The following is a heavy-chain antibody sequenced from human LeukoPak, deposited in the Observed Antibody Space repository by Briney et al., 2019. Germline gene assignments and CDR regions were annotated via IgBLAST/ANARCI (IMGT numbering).Heavy chain of an antibody. CDR2: ISYDGSNK. D-gene: IGHD4-17*01. V-gene: IGHV3-30*04. CDR1: GFTFSSYA. CDR3: VRDNYGDYLRTFDY. Sequence: GGSLRLSCAASGFTFSSYAMHWVRQAPGKGLEWVAVISYDGSNKYYADSVKGRFTISRDNSKNTLYLQMNSLRAEDTAVYYCVRDNYGDYLRTFDYWGQGTLVTVSS. J-gene: IGHJ4*02.